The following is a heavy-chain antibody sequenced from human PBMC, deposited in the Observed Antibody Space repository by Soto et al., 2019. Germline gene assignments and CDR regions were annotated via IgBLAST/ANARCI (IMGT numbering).Heavy chain of an antibody. CDR3: ARVGAAGLDY. CDR2: IYSSGST. Sequence: SETLSLTCTVSGGSISNYYWSWIRQPPGKGLEWIGYIYSSGSTYYNPSLRSRVIISRDTSRDQFSVKLSSVTAADTAVYYCARVGAAGLDYWGQGTLVTVSS. CDR1: GGSISNYY. J-gene: IGHJ4*02. D-gene: IGHD6-19*01. V-gene: IGHV4-59*01.